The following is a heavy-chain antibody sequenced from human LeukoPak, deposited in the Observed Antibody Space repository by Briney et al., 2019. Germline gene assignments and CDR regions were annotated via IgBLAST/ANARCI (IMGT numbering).Heavy chain of an antibody. CDR3: ARGGIVLVTAPGRRYGMDV. Sequence: GGPLRLSCAVSGFTFSSYEMNWVRQAPGKGLEWVSHISSVGSTIFYADSVKGRFTISRDNAKNSLYLQMNSLRAEDTAVYYCARGGIVLVTAPGRRYGMDVWGQGTTVTVSS. J-gene: IGHJ6*02. CDR2: ISSVGSTI. V-gene: IGHV3-48*03. D-gene: IGHD2-21*02. CDR1: GFTFSSYE.